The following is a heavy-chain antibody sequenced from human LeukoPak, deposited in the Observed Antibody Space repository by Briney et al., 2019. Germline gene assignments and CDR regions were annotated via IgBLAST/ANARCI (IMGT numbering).Heavy chain of an antibody. CDR1: GFTFSDYY. CDR3: ARDLVAAQRGGDY. CDR2: ITSSGSTI. V-gene: IGHV3-11*04. J-gene: IGHJ4*02. Sequence: PGGSLRLSCAASGFTFSDYYMSWIRQAPGKGLEWVSYITSSGSTIYYADSVKGRFTISRDNAKNSLYLQMNSLGAEDTAVYYCARDLVAAQRGGDYWGQGTLVTVSS. D-gene: IGHD2-15*01.